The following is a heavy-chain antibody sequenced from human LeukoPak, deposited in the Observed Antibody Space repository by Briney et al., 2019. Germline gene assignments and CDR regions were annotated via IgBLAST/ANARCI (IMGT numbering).Heavy chain of an antibody. V-gene: IGHV4-34*01. Sequence: PSETLSLTCAVYGGSFSGYYWSWIRQPPGKGLECIGEINHSGSTNYNPSLKSRVTISVDTSKNQFSLKLSSVTAADTAVYYCARGILGYCSGGSCYSFPHWGQGTLVTVSS. CDR1: GGSFSGYY. D-gene: IGHD2-15*01. CDR2: INHSGST. J-gene: IGHJ1*01. CDR3: ARGILGYCSGGSCYSFPH.